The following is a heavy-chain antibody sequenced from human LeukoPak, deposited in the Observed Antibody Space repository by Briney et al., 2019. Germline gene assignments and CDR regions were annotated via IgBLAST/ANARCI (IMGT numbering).Heavy chain of an antibody. CDR3: ARGAAAGYYMDV. V-gene: IGHV3-66*01. D-gene: IGHD6-13*01. J-gene: IGHJ6*03. CDR1: EFSVGSNY. Sequence: GGSLRLSCAASEFSVGSNYMTWVRQAPGKGLEWVSLIYSGGSTYYADSVKGRFTISRDNSKNTLYLQMNSLRAEDTAVYYCARGAAAGYYMDVWGKGTTVTVSS. CDR2: IYSGGST.